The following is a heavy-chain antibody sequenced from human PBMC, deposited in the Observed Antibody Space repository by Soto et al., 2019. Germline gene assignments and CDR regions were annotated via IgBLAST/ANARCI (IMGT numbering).Heavy chain of an antibody. CDR1: GFTFSSYA. Sequence: GGSLRLSCAASGFTFSSYAMSWFRQAPGKGLEWVSAISGSGGSTYYADSVKGRFTISRDNSKNTLYLQMNSLRAEDTAVYYCARHVDIVATGLDYWGQGTLVTVSS. J-gene: IGHJ4*02. D-gene: IGHD5-12*01. CDR3: ARHVDIVATGLDY. V-gene: IGHV3-23*01. CDR2: ISGSGGST.